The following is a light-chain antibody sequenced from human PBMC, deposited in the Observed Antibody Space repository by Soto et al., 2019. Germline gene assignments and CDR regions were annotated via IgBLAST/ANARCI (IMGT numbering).Light chain of an antibody. CDR1: NSNIGNNY. CDR3: GTWDNSLIAGV. CDR2: DNE. V-gene: IGLV1-51*01. J-gene: IGLJ3*02. Sequence: QSVLTQPPSVSAAPGQKVTISCSGSNSNIGNNYVSWYQHLPGTAPRLLIYDNEKRPSGIRDRFSGSKSGTSATLGITGLQTGDEADYYCGTWDNSLIAGVFGGGTKLTVL.